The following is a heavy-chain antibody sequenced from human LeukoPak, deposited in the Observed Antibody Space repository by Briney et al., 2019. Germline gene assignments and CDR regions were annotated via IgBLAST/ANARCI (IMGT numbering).Heavy chain of an antibody. CDR1: GDSISSYY. CDR3: ARYQLLFRRRWFDP. CDR2: IYYSGST. J-gene: IGHJ5*02. D-gene: IGHD2-2*01. V-gene: IGHV4-59*01. Sequence: PSETLSLTCTVSGDSISSYYWSWIRQPPGKGLEWIGYIYYSGSTNYNPSLKSRVTISVDTSKNQFSLKLSSVAAADTAVYYCARYQLLFRRRWFDPWGQGTLVTVSS.